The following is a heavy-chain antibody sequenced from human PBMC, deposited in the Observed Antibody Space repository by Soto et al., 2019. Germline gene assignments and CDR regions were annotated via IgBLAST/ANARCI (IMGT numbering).Heavy chain of an antibody. CDR2: ISAYNGNT. D-gene: IGHD3-3*01. J-gene: IGHJ6*02. V-gene: IGHV1-18*04. Sequence: GASVKVSCKASGYTFTSYGISWVRQAPGQGLEWMGWISAYNGNTNYAQKLQGRVTMTTDTSTSTAYMELRSLRSDDTAVYYCARDHTKKGIFGVVIRYYYYAMDVWGQGTTVTVSS. CDR1: GYTFTSYG. CDR3: ARDHTKKGIFGVVIRYYYYAMDV.